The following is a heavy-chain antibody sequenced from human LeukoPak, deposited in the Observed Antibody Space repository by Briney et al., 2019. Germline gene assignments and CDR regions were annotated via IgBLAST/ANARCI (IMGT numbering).Heavy chain of an antibody. CDR2: IYYSGST. J-gene: IGHJ5*02. CDR1: GGSISSYY. D-gene: IGHD6-19*01. V-gene: IGHV4-59*01. Sequence: SETLSLTCTVSGGSISSYYWSWIRQPPGKGLEWIGYIYYSGSTNYNPSLKSRVTISVDTPKNQFSLKLSSVTAADTAVYYCARDTRVGIAVAGTYRWFDPWGQGTLVTVSS. CDR3: ARDTRVGIAVAGTYRWFDP.